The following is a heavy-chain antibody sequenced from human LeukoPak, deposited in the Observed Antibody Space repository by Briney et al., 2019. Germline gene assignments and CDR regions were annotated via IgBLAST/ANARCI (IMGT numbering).Heavy chain of an antibody. CDR2: ISAYNGNT. D-gene: IGHD4-17*01. Sequence: ASVKVSCKASGYTFTSYGISWVRQAPGQGLEWMGWISAYNGNTNYAQKLQGRGTMTTDTSTSTAYMELRSLRSDDAAVSYCATVPLTTGGDFDYWGQGTLVTVSS. J-gene: IGHJ4*02. V-gene: IGHV1-18*01. CDR1: GYTFTSYG. CDR3: ATVPLTTGGDFDY.